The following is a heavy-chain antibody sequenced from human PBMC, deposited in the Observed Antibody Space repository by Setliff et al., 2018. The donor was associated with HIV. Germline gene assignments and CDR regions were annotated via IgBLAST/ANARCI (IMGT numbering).Heavy chain of an antibody. CDR2: IDHSGST. CDR1: GGSFNDYY. V-gene: IGHV4-34*01. J-gene: IGHJ4*02. Sequence: PSETLSLTCAVYGGSFNDYYWTWIRQPPGKGLEWIGEIDHSGSTKYHASLKSRVTISIDTSKNQISLKLRSVTAADTAVYYCARGLNYYGSGSYLPLGYWGQGTLVTVSS. CDR3: ARGLNYYGSGSYLPLGY. D-gene: IGHD3-10*01.